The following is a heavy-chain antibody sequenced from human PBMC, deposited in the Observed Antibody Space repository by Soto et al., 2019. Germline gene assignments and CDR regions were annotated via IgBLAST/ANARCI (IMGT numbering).Heavy chain of an antibody. CDR2: ISAYNGNT. Sequence: GASVKVSCKASGYTFTSYGISWVRQAPGQGLEWMGWISAYNGNTNYAQKLQGRVTMTTDTSTSTAYMELRSLRSDDTAVYYCARDLXSSSSSPLFHYYYGMDVWGQGTTVTVSS. D-gene: IGHD6-6*01. V-gene: IGHV1-18*04. J-gene: IGHJ6*02. CDR3: ARDLXSSSSSPLFHYYYGMDV. CDR1: GYTFTSYG.